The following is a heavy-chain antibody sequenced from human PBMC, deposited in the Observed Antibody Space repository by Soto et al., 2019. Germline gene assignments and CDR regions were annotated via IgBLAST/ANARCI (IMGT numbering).Heavy chain of an antibody. Sequence: PGGSLRLSCAASGFTFSSYSMNWVRPAPGKGLEWVSYISSSNSTIYYADSVKGRFTISRDNAKNSLYLQMNSLRAEDTAVYYCARVGLGIAARGAYYYYMDVWGKGTTVTVSS. J-gene: IGHJ6*03. D-gene: IGHD6-6*01. CDR3: ARVGLGIAARGAYYYYMDV. CDR2: ISSSNSTI. CDR1: GFTFSSYS. V-gene: IGHV3-48*01.